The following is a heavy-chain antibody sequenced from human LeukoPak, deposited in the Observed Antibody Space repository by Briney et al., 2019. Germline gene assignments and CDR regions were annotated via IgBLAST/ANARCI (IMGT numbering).Heavy chain of an antibody. D-gene: IGHD3-16*01. CDR1: GYTFTSYG. CDR3: ARDQAINFGAFDI. V-gene: IGHV1-18*01. CDR2: ISAYNGNT. J-gene: IGHJ3*02. Sequence: GPSVKVSCKASGYTFTSYGISWVRQAPGQGLEWMGWISAYNGNTNYAQKLQGRVTMTTDTSTSTAYVELRSLRSDDTAVYYCARDQAINFGAFDIWGQGTMVTVSS.